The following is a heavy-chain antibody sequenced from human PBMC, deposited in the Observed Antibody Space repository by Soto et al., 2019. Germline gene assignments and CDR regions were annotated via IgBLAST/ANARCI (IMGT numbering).Heavy chain of an antibody. Sequence: SETLSLTCAVSGVSISSGNWWTWVRQSPQRGLEYIGEIFHDGTANYYPSFERRVAISVDTSKNQFSLKLTSVTAADTAIYFCARIVYDTSLNYMYFDFWGQGTMVTVSS. D-gene: IGHD3-22*01. CDR1: GVSISSGNW. CDR3: ARIVYDTSLNYMYFDF. J-gene: IGHJ4*02. CDR2: IFHDGTA. V-gene: IGHV4-4*02.